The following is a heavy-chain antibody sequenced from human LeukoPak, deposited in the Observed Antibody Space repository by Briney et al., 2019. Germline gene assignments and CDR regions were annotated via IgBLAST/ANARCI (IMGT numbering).Heavy chain of an antibody. J-gene: IGHJ4*02. CDR3: ATDRNSGKYYDY. D-gene: IGHD1-26*01. V-gene: IGHV3-53*01. CDR2: LYGGGNT. Sequence: GGSLRLSCAASGFTVSSNDMSWVRQAPGKGLEWVSILYGGGNTYYADSVKGRFTTSRDNSKDTLYLQMNSLRAEDTAVYYCATDRNSGKYYDYWGQGTLVTVSS. CDR1: GFTVSSND.